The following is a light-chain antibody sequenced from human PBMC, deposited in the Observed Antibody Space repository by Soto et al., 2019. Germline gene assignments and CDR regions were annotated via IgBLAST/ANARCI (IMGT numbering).Light chain of an antibody. V-gene: IGKV1-5*01. CDR2: DAS. J-gene: IGKJ1*01. Sequence: DIQMTQSPSTLSASVGDRVTITCRASQSISSWLAWYQRKPGKAPKLLIYDASNLESGVPSRFSGSGSGTEFTLTISSLQPDDFATYYCQQYDTFWTLGQGTKLDIK. CDR3: QQYDTFWT. CDR1: QSISSW.